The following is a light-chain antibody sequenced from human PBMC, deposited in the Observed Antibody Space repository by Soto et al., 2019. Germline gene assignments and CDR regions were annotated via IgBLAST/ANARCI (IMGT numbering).Light chain of an antibody. Sequence: EIVLTQSPGTLSLSPGERATLSCRASQSVSSSYLAWYRQKPGQAPRLLIYGASGRATGIPDRFSGSGSGTDFTLTISRLEPEDFAVYYCQQYGSSPLFTFGPGTKVYIK. CDR2: GAS. V-gene: IGKV3-20*01. J-gene: IGKJ3*01. CDR1: QSVSSSY. CDR3: QQYGSSPLFT.